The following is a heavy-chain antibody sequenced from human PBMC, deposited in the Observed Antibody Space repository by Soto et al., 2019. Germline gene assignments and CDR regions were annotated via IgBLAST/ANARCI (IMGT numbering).Heavy chain of an antibody. CDR1: GGSISSGGYY. CDR3: ATVGGNWNYVDH. D-gene: IGHD1-20*01. CDR2: IYYTGST. Sequence: SETLSLTCTVSGGSISSGGYYWSWIRQHPEKGLEWIGYIYYTGSTYYNPSLKSRVTMSVDTSKNQFSLKLSSVTAADTAVYYCATVGGNWNYVDHWGQGTLVTVSS. V-gene: IGHV4-31*03. J-gene: IGHJ4*02.